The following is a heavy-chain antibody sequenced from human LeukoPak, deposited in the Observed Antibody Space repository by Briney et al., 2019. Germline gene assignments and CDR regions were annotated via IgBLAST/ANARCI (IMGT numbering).Heavy chain of an antibody. CDR1: GYTFTSYG. CDR3: ARGGSRTYYDYIWGSSGAHDI. D-gene: IGHD3-16*01. CDR2: ISAYNGNT. V-gene: IGHV1-18*01. J-gene: IGHJ3*02. Sequence: ASVKVSCKASGYTFTSYGISWVRQAPGQGLEWMGWISAYNGNTNYAQKLQGRVTMTTDTSTSTAYMEPGSLRSDDTAVYYCARGGSRTYYDYIWGSSGAHDIWGQGTMVTVSS.